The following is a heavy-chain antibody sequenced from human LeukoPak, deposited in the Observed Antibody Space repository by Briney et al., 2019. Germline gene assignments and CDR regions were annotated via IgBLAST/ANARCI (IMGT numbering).Heavy chain of an antibody. Sequence: QPGGSLRLPCAASGFTFSSYGMHWVRQAPGKGLEWVAVISYDGSNKYYADSVKGRFTISRDNSKNTLYLQMNSLRAEDTAVYYCAKGGYSYGCFDYWGQGTLVTVSS. J-gene: IGHJ4*02. CDR1: GFTFSSYG. V-gene: IGHV3-30*18. D-gene: IGHD5-18*01. CDR2: ISYDGSNK. CDR3: AKGGYSYGCFDY.